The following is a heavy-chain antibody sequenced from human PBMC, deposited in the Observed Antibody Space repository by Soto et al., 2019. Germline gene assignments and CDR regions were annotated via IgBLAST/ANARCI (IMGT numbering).Heavy chain of an antibody. V-gene: IGHV1-18*01. CDR1: GYNFARYG. D-gene: IGHD2-15*01. Sequence: ASVKVSCKASGYNFARYGISWVRQAPGQGLEWMGWISTYNERTNYAKNFQGRVTMTTDTPTSTISMELRGLTPDDTAVYYCAREGYCSSGSCALNDPDYFDMDVLGQGTTLTISS. J-gene: IGHJ6*02. CDR2: ISTYNERT. CDR3: AREGYCSSGSCALNDPDYFDMDV.